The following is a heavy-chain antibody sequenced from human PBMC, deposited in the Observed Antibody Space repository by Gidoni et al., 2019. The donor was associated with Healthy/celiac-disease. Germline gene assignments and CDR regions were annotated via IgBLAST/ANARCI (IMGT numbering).Heavy chain of an antibody. Sequence: EVQLLEPGGGWVQPGGSLRLSCDASGFTFSSYAMSGVRQAPGKGLEWVSAIRGSGGSTYYADSVKGRFTISRDNSKNTLYLQMNSLRAEDTAVYYCAKDGWYGGYWGQGTLVTVSS. V-gene: IGHV3-23*01. CDR2: IRGSGGST. D-gene: IGHD6-19*01. CDR1: GFTFSSYA. J-gene: IGHJ4*02. CDR3: AKDGWYGGY.